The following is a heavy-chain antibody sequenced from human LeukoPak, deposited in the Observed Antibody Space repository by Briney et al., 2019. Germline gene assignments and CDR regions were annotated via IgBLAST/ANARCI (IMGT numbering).Heavy chain of an antibody. V-gene: IGHV3-73*01. CDR1: GFTFSGSA. D-gene: IGHD2-2*01. J-gene: IGHJ4*02. CDR3: TTQLEVPAAMLGY. Sequence: GGSLKLSCAASGFTFSGSAMHWVRQASGKGLEWVGRIRSKANSYATAYAASVKGRFTISRDDSKNTAYLQMNSLKTEDTAVYYCTTQLEVPAAMLGYWGQGTLVTVSS. CDR2: IRSKANSYAT.